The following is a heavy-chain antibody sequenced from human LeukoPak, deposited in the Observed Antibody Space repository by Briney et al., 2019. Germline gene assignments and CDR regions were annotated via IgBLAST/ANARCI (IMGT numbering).Heavy chain of an antibody. CDR3: ARHPEPGYCSSTSCHEGYFDY. D-gene: IGHD2-2*01. CDR1: GFTFSSCA. Sequence: GGSLRLSCAASGFTFSSCAMSWVRQAPGKGLEWVSAISGSGGRPYYADSVKGRFTISRDNSKNTLYLQINSLRAEDTAVYYCARHPEPGYCSSTSCHEGYFDYWGQGTLVTVSS. V-gene: IGHV3-23*01. J-gene: IGHJ4*02. CDR2: ISGSGGRP.